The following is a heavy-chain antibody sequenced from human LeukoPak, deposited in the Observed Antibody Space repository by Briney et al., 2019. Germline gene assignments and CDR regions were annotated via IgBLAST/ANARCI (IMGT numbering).Heavy chain of an antibody. J-gene: IGHJ5*02. CDR1: GGSITSSSYY. V-gene: IGHV4-39*01. CDR2: IYYNFIT. CDR3: ARNQTVTKGGIRHNWFDP. D-gene: IGHD6-13*01. Sequence: SETLSLTCTVSGGSITSSSYYWDSWGRLRQPPGKGLECIGRIYYNFITHYSPSLKTRLTISVDTSKNQFSLKLTSVTAAHTAVYYCARNQTVTKGGIRHNWFDPWGQGTLVTVSS.